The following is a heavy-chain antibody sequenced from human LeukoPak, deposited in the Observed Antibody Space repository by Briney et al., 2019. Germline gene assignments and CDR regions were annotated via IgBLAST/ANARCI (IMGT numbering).Heavy chain of an antibody. V-gene: IGHV4-39*01. D-gene: IGHD3-22*01. CDR2: INYSGST. CDR1: GGSVSSTTYC. Sequence: SETLSLTCTVSGGSVSSTTYCWSWIRQPPGKGLEWIASINYSGSTYYNPSLKSRVTISVDTSENQFSLKLSSVTAADTAVYYCARGYYDSSGYFPFDYWGQGTLVTVSS. J-gene: IGHJ4*02. CDR3: ARGYYDSSGYFPFDY.